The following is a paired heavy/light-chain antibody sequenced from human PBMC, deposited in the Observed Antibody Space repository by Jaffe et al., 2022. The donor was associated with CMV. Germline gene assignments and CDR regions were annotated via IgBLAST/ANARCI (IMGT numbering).Light chain of an antibody. CDR1: QTINTY. V-gene: IGKV1-39*01. J-gene: IGKJ2*01. CDR3: QQSYSSLYT. CDR2: AAS. Sequence: DIQMTQSPSSLSASVGDRVTITCRTSQTINTYLNWYQQKPGKAPKLLIYAASNLQSGVPSRFSGSIFGTDFILTITNLQPEDLGTYYCQQSYSSLYTFGQGTKLEI.
Heavy chain of an antibody. CDR2: IYDSGST. Sequence: QVQLQESGPGLVKPSETLSLTCTVSGDSISGHYWSWIRQSPGKGLEWIGHIYDSGSTTYNPSLKSRVSMSVDTSRDQFSLKLNSVTVADTAVYFCARDVNSGWNNWFDPWGQGTLVTVSS. J-gene: IGHJ5*02. CDR3: ARDVNSGWNNWFDP. V-gene: IGHV4-59*11. D-gene: IGHD5-12*01. CDR1: GDSISGHY.